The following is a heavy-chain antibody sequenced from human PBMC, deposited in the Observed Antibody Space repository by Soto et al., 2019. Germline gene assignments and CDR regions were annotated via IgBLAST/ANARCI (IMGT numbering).Heavy chain of an antibody. D-gene: IGHD6-13*01. J-gene: IGHJ6*02. CDR3: ARDIAAAANYYYYGMDV. Sequence: AASVKVSCKASGYTFTSYYMHWVRQAPGQGLEWMGIINPSGGSTSYAQKFQGRVTMTRDTSTSTVYMELSSLRSEDTAVYYCARDIAAAANYYYYGMDVWGQGTTVTVSS. V-gene: IGHV1-46*01. CDR2: INPSGGST. CDR1: GYTFTSYY.